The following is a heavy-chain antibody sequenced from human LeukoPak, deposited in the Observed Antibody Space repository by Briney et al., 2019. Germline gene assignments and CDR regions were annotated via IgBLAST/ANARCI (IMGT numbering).Heavy chain of an antibody. CDR1: GGSFSGYY. J-gene: IGHJ6*04. CDR3: ARAGCSSTSCYSHYYYYGMDV. CDR2: INHSGST. Sequence: SETLSLTCAVYGGSFSGYYWSWIRQPPGKGLKWIGEINHSGSTNYNPSLKSRVTISVDTSKNQFSLKLSSVTAADTAVYYCARAGCSSTSCYSHYYYYGMDVWGKGTTVTVSS. V-gene: IGHV4-34*01. D-gene: IGHD2-2*01.